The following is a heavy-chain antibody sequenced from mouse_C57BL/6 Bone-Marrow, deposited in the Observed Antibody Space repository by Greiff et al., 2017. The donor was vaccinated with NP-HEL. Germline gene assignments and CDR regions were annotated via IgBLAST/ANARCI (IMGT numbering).Heavy chain of an antibody. CDR1: GFTFSSYG. CDR2: ISSGGSYT. V-gene: IGHV5-6*01. J-gene: IGHJ4*01. Sequence: EVHLVESGGELVKPGGSLKLSCAASGFTFSSYGMSWVRQTPDKRLEWVATISSGGSYTYYPDSVKGRFTISRDNAKNTLYLQMSSLKSEDTAMYYCARQLYAMDYWGQGTSVTVSS. CDR3: ARQLYAMDY.